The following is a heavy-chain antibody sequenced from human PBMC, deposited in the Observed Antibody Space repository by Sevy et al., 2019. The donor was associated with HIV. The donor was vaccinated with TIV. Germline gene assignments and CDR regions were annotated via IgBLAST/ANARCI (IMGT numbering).Heavy chain of an antibody. CDR2: ISASGDIT. D-gene: IGHD1-26*01. V-gene: IGHV3-23*01. CDR1: GFTFINYA. Sequence: GESLKISCAASGFTFINYAMSWVRQAPREGLEWVSSISASGDITYYADSVKGRFTISRDKSKSTLFLQMNSLRAEDTAIYYCAKDLVGAFDYWGQGTLVTVSS. J-gene: IGHJ4*02. CDR3: AKDLVGAFDY.